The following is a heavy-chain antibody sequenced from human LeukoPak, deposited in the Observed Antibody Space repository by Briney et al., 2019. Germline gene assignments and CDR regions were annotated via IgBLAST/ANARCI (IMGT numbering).Heavy chain of an antibody. D-gene: IGHD2-21*01. CDR2: IYTSGST. CDR3: ARVCGGGGCDHYYYGMDV. CDR1: GGSISSYY. V-gene: IGHV4-4*07. J-gene: IGHJ6*02. Sequence: PSETLSLTCTVSGGSISSYYWSWIRQPAGKGLEWIGRIYTSGSTNYNPSLKSRVTMSVDTSENQFSLKLSSVTAADTAVYYCARVCGGGGCDHYYYGMDVWGQGTTVTVSS.